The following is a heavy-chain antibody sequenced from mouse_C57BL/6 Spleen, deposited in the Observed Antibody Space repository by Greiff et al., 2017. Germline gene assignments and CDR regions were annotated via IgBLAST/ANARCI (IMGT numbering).Heavy chain of an antibody. J-gene: IGHJ2*01. CDR2: IYPGDGDT. V-gene: IGHV1-82*01. CDR1: GYAFSSSW. Sequence: VQLQQSGPELVKPGASVKISCKASGYAFSSSWLNWVKQRPGKGLEWIGRIYPGDGDTNYNGKFKGKATLTADKSSSTAYMQLSSLTSEDSAVYFCASWGWDDYWGQGTTLTVSS. CDR3: ASWGWDDY. D-gene: IGHD4-1*01.